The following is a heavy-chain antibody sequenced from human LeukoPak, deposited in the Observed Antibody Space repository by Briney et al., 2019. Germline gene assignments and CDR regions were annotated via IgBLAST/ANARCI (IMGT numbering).Heavy chain of an antibody. J-gene: IGHJ4*02. CDR2: ISPNTGNT. CDR1: GGTFSSYA. V-gene: IGHV1-18*01. CDR3: ARDGWINNYYFDY. D-gene: IGHD5-12*01. Sequence: ASVKVSCKASGGTFSSYAISWVRQAPGQGLEWMGWISPNTGNTNYAQKLQGRVTMTTDTSTSTAYMELRSLKSDDTALYYCARDGWINNYYFDYWGQGSLVTVSS.